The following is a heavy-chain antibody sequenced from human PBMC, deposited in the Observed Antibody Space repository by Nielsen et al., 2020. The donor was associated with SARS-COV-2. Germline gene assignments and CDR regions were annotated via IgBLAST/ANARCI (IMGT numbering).Heavy chain of an antibody. J-gene: IGHJ3*02. CDR2: ISGSGGST. V-gene: IGHV3-23*01. D-gene: IGHD4-11*01. Sequence: GESLKISCAASGFTFNIYAMAWVRRAPGKGLEWVSTISGSGGSTFYVGSVKGRFTISRDNPKNTLYLQMNSLRTEDTAAYYCAKYLRSDYRSWPFDIWGQGTMVTVSS. CDR1: GFTFNIYA. CDR3: AKYLRSDYRSWPFDI.